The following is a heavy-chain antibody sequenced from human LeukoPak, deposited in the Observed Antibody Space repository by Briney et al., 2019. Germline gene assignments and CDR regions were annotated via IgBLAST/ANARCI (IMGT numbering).Heavy chain of an antibody. V-gene: IGHV3-7*01. J-gene: IGHJ6*03. Sequence: PGGSLSRSCAVSGFTFSSYWMSWVRQAPGKGLEWVANIKEDGSEKYYVDSVKGRFTISRDNSKNTLYLQMNSLRAEDTAVYSCAKALWGKDYYYYMDVWGKGTTVTISS. CDR3: AKALWGKDYYYYMDV. CDR1: GFTFSSYW. CDR2: IKEDGSEK. D-gene: IGHD7-27*01.